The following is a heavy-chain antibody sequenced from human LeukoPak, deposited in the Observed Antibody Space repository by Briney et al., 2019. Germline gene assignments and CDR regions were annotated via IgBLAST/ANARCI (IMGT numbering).Heavy chain of an antibody. J-gene: IGHJ3*02. CDR2: IIPIFGTA. D-gene: IGHD2-15*01. V-gene: IGHV1-69*06. CDR1: GGTFSSYA. Sequence: EASVKVSCKASGGTFSSYAITWVRQAPGQGLEWMGEIIPIFGTANYAQKFQGRVTITADKSTSTAYMELSSLRSDDTAVYYCARDSNCSGGSCYRDAFDIWGQGTMVTVSS. CDR3: ARDSNCSGGSCYRDAFDI.